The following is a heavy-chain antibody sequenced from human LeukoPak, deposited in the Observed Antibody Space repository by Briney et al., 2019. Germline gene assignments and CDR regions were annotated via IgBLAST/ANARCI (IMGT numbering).Heavy chain of an antibody. J-gene: IGHJ4*02. D-gene: IGHD3-10*01. CDR1: GFTFSSYA. CDR2: ISYDGSNK. Sequence: GGSLRLSCAASGFTFSSYAMHWVRQAPGKGLEGVAVISYDGSNKYYADSVKGRFTISRDNSENTLYLQMNSLRAEDTAVYSCARPVGYFDYWGQGTLVTVSS. CDR3: ARPVGYFDY. V-gene: IGHV3-30-3*01.